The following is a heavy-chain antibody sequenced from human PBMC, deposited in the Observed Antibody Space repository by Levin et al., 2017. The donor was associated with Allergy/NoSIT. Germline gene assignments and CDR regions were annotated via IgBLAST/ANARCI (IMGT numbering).Heavy chain of an antibody. CDR3: AKKQGGTSGFSFDV. V-gene: IGHV3-23*01. Sequence: PGGSLRLSCAVSGFTISEYAMAWVRQAPGKGLEWVSVITGGGFNTYYGDSVKGRFTVSSDDSKDPLYFELNSLGGEDTAVYYCAKKQGGTSGFSFDVWGQGTMVTVSS. CDR1: GFTISEYA. CDR2: ITGGGFNT. D-gene: IGHD1-1*01. J-gene: IGHJ3*01.